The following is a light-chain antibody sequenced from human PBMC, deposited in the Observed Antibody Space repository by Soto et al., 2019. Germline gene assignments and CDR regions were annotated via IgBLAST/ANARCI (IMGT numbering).Light chain of an antibody. CDR2: HAS. CDR3: QQHNDWPPIT. Sequence: EIVLTQSPAILSASPGETATLSCRASESVTRNLAWYQHIPGQAPRLLVFHASVRATGIPARFSGSGSGTEFSLTISNLQSEDFAGYYCQQHNDWPPITFGQGTRM. V-gene: IGKV3-15*01. CDR1: ESVTRN. J-gene: IGKJ5*01.